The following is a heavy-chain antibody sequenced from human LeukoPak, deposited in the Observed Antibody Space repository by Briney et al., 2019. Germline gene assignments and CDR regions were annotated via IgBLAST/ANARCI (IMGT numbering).Heavy chain of an antibody. V-gene: IGHV3-74*01. D-gene: IGHD3-22*01. J-gene: IGHJ3*02. CDR3: ARTSDRDYYDSSGYYSGAFDI. CDR1: GFTFSSYW. Sequence: GGSLRLSCAASGFTFSSYWMHWVRQAPGKGLVWVSRINSDGSSTSYADSVKGRFTISRDNAKNTLYLQMNSLRAEDTAVYYCARTSDRDYYDSSGYYSGAFDIWGQGTMVTVSS. CDR2: INSDGSST.